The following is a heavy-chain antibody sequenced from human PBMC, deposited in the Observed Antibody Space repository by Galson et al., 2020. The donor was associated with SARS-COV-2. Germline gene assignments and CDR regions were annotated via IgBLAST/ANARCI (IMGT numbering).Heavy chain of an antibody. V-gene: IGHV3-13*01. CDR1: GSTFSSYD. J-gene: IGHJ2*01. CDR3: ARVGYYYDSSGYPSYWYFDL. D-gene: IGHD3-22*01. Sequence: GESLKISCAASGSTFSSYDMHWVRQATGKGLEWVSAIGTAGDTYYPGSVKGRFTISRENAKNSLYLQMNSLRAGDTAVYYCARVGYYYDSSGYPSYWYFDLWGRGTLVTVSS. CDR2: IGTAGDT.